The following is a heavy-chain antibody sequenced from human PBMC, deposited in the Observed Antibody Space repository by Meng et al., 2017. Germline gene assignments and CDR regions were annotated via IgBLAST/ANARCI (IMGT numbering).Heavy chain of an antibody. Sequence: GGSLRLSCAASGFTFSSYAMSWVRQAPGKGLEWVSAISGSGGSTYYADSVKGRFTISRDNSKNTLYLQMNSLRAEDTAVYYCAKGVAAAQTPYRYFDLWGRGTLVTVSS. V-gene: IGHV3-23*01. CDR3: AKGVAAAQTPYRYFDL. J-gene: IGHJ2*01. CDR2: ISGSGGST. D-gene: IGHD6-13*01. CDR1: GFTFSSYA.